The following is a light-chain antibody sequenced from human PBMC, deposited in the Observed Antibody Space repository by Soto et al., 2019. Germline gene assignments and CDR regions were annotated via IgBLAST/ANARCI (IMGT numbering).Light chain of an antibody. Sequence: DIQMTQSPSSLSVFVGDAITITCRASQAINTYLSWFQQKPGKAPKLLIYLASSLETGVPSRFSGSGSGTYFTLTISSLQPEDFATYYCQQSHSSPPTFGQGTRVEIK. CDR3: QQSHSSPPT. CDR1: QAINTY. CDR2: LAS. J-gene: IGKJ1*01. V-gene: IGKV1-39*01.